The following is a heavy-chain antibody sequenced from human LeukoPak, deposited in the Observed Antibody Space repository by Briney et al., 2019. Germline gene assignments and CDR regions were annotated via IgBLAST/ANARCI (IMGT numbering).Heavy chain of an antibody. CDR2: IYYSGST. CDR3: ARSPYYDILTGLDY. Sequence: SETLSLTCTVSGGSISSYYWSWIRQPLGKGLEWIGYIYYSGSTNYNPSLKSRVTISVDTSKNQFSLKLSSVTAADTAVYYCARSPYYDILTGLDYWGQGTLVTVSS. V-gene: IGHV4-59*01. D-gene: IGHD3-9*01. CDR1: GGSISSYY. J-gene: IGHJ4*02.